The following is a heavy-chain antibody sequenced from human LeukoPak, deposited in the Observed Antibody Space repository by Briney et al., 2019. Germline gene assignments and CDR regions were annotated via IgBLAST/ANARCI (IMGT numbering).Heavy chain of an antibody. J-gene: IGHJ3*02. V-gene: IGHV3-20*04. CDR1: GFTFDDYG. CDR3: ARGDSSGYSSDAFDI. D-gene: IGHD3-22*01. Sequence: PGGSLRLSCAASGFTFDDYGMSWVRQAPGKGLEWVSGINWNGGSTGYADSVKGRFTISRGNAKNSLYLQMNSLRAEDTALYYCARGDSSGYSSDAFDIWGQGTMVTVSS. CDR2: INWNGGST.